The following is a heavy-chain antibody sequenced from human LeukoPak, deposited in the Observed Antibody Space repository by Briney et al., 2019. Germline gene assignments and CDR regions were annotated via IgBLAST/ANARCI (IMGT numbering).Heavy chain of an antibody. CDR1: GGSISSYY. V-gene: IGHV4-59*08. CDR2: IYYSGST. CDR3: ARHGPDPYYYDSSGYYYFDY. D-gene: IGHD3-22*01. J-gene: IGHJ4*02. Sequence: PSETLSLTSTVSGGSISSYYWSWIRQPPGKGLEWIGYIYYSGSTNYNPSLKSRVTISVDTSKNQFSLKLSSVTAADTAMYYCARHGPDPYYYDSSGYYYFDYWGQGTLVTVSS.